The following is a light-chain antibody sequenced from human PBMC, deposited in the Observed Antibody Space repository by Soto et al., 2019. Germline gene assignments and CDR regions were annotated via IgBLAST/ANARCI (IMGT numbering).Light chain of an antibody. CDR1: SSDVGGYNY. Sequence: QSALTQPASVSGSTGQSITSSCTRTSSDVGGYNYVSWYQQHPGKAPKLMIYDVNNRPSGVSNRFSGSKSGNTASLTISGLQAEDEADYYCSSYTGSSTYVVFGGGTKLTVL. J-gene: IGLJ2*01. V-gene: IGLV2-14*01. CDR3: SSYTGSSTYVV. CDR2: DVN.